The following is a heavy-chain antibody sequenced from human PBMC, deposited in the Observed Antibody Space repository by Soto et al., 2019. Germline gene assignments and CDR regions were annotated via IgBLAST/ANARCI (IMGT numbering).Heavy chain of an antibody. J-gene: IGHJ4*02. V-gene: IGHV6-1*01. D-gene: IGHD3-3*01. CDR2: TYYRSKWYN. Sequence: SQTLSLTCAISGDSVSSNSAAWNWIRQSPSRGLEWLGRTYYRSKWYNDYAVSVKSRITINPDTSKNQFSLQLNSVTPEDTAVYYCASGWPDTIFGGYFDYWGQGTLVTVSS. CDR1: GDSVSSNSAA. CDR3: ASGWPDTIFGGYFDY.